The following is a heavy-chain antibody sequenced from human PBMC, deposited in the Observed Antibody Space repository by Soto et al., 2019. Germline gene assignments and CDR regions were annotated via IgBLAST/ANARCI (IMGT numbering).Heavy chain of an antibody. CDR3: ARAPKVSGSSQTRPDF. CDR2: ISQSGNT. J-gene: IGHJ4*02. Sequence: SETLSLTCSIYSGSFSGYYWSWIRQPPGKGLEWIGEISQSGNTNYSPSLKSRVSISIDTSKKQFSLNLASVSAADTAVYYCARAPKVSGSSQTRPDFWGQGTLVTV. V-gene: IGHV4-34*01. CDR1: SGSFSGYY. D-gene: IGHD6-6*01.